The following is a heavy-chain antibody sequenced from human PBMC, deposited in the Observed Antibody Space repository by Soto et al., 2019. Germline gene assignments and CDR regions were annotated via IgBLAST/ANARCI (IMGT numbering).Heavy chain of an antibody. D-gene: IGHD2-21*02. CDR2: ISYDGSNK. J-gene: IGHJ4*02. CDR3: ARDAGFQMVVTAIRYYFDY. CDR1: GFTFSSYA. V-gene: IGHV3-30-3*01. Sequence: PGGSLRLSCAASGFTFSSYAMHWVRQAPGKGLEWVAVISYDGSNKYYADSVKGRFTISRDNSKNTLYLQMNSLRAEDTAVYYCARDAGFQMVVTAIRYYFDYWGQGTLVTVSS.